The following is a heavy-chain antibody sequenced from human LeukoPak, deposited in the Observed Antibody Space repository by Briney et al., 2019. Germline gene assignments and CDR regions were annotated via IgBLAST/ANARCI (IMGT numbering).Heavy chain of an antibody. Sequence: SETLSLTCTVSGGSISSYYWSWIRQPPGEGLEWIGYIYYSGSTNYNPSLKSRVTISVDTSKNQFPLKLSSVTAADTAVYYCARVAGEYYYDSSGYPYIYFDYWGQGTLVTVSS. D-gene: IGHD3-22*01. CDR2: IYYSGST. V-gene: IGHV4-59*01. CDR3: ARVAGEYYYDSSGYPYIYFDY. CDR1: GGSISSYY. J-gene: IGHJ4*02.